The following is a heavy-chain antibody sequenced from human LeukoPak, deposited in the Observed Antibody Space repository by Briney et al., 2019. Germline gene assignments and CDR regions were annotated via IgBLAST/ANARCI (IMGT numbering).Heavy chain of an antibody. CDR3: QVRASASLGL. V-gene: IGHV3-74*01. CDR1: GFTISGFW. Sequence: GGSLRLSCAASGFTISGFWMHWVRQVPGEGLVWVARMNSAGTTINYADSVKGRFTISRDNVRNTLHLQMNNLSLEDTAVREVQVRASASLGLWGRGTLVTVSS. D-gene: IGHD1-1*01. CDR2: MNSAGTTI. J-gene: IGHJ4*01.